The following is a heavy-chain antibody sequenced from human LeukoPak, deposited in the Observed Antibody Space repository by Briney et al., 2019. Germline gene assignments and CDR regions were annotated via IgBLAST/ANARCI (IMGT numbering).Heavy chain of an antibody. V-gene: IGHV4-61*02. J-gene: IGHJ3*02. CDR2: IYTSGST. Sequence: SETLSLTCTVSGGYISSGGYYWSWIRQPAGKGLEWIGRIYTSGSTNYNPSLKSRVTISVDTSKNQFSLKLSSVTAADTAVYYCARDDVRLYDAFDTWGQGTMVTVSS. D-gene: IGHD3-10*01. CDR1: GGYISSGGYY. CDR3: ARDDVRLYDAFDT.